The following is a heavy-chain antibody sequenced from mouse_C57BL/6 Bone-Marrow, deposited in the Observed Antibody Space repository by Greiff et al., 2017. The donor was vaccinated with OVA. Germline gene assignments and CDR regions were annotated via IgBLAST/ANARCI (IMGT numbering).Heavy chain of an antibody. CDR3: TTRGNYGDY. CDR1: GFNIKDDY. D-gene: IGHD2-1*01. V-gene: IGHV14-4*01. CDR2: IDPENGDT. J-gene: IGHJ2*01. Sequence: EVQLKESGAELVRPGASVKLSCTASGFNIKDDYMHWVKQRPEQGLEWIGWIDPENGDTEYASKFQGKATITADTSSNTAYLQLSSLTSEDTAVYYCTTRGNYGDYWGQGTTLTVSS.